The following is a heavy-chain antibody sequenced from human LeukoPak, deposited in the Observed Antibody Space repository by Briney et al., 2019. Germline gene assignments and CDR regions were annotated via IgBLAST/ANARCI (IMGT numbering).Heavy chain of an antibody. J-gene: IGHJ5*02. CDR3: ARERTYYDILTGYYQNWFDP. D-gene: IGHD3-9*01. CDR2: IYTSGST. Sequence: SETLSLTCTVSGGSISSYYWSWIRQPAGKGLEWIGRIYTSGSTNYNPSLKSRVTMSVGTSKNQFSLKLSSVTAADTAVYYCARERTYYDILTGYYQNWFDPWGQGTLVTVSS. CDR1: GGSISSYY. V-gene: IGHV4-4*07.